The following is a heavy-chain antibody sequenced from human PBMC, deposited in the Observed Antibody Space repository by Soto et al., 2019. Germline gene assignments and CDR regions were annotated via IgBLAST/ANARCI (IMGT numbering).Heavy chain of an antibody. V-gene: IGHV6-1*01. CDR3: ARDLERSDAFDI. CDR1: GYSVSSNSAA. CDR2: TYYRSKWYN. Sequence: SQTRSVTRAISGYSVSSNSAAWNFIRQSPSRGLEWLGRTYYRSKWYNDYAVSVKSRITINPDTSKNQFSLQLNSVTPEDTAVYYCARDLERSDAFDIWGQGTMFTGSS. D-gene: IGHD6-25*01. J-gene: IGHJ3*02.